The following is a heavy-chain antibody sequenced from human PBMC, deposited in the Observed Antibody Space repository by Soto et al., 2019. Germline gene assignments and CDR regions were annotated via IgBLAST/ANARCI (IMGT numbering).Heavy chain of an antibody. D-gene: IGHD7-27*01. V-gene: IGHV2-5*02. CDR2: IYWDDDK. CDR3: AHSLIPDWGSRGAFDY. Sequence: QITLKESGPPLVKPTQTLTLTCTFSGFSLSTSGVGVGWIRQPPGKALEWLALIYWDDDKRYSPSLKSRLTITKXTXKXKVVLTMTNMDPVDTATYYCAHSLIPDWGSRGAFDYWGQGTLVTVSS. J-gene: IGHJ4*02. CDR1: GFSLSTSGVG.